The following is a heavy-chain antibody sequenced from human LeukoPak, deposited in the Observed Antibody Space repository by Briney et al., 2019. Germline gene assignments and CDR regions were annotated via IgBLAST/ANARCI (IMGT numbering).Heavy chain of an antibody. CDR3: ARSSNTPPSGWYFDL. Sequence: SVKVSCKASGGTFSSYAISWVRQAPGQGLEWMGGIIPIFGTANYTQKFQGRVTITTDESTSTAYMELSSLRSEDTAVYYCARSSNTPPSGWYFDLWGRGTLVTVSS. CDR1: GGTFSSYA. V-gene: IGHV1-69*05. CDR2: IIPIFGTA. J-gene: IGHJ2*01. D-gene: IGHD2-2*02.